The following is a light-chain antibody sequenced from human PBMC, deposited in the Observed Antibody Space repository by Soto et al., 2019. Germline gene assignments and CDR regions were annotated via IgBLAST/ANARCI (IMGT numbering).Light chain of an antibody. J-gene: IGKJ1*01. CDR1: QSISSN. V-gene: IGKV1-39*01. CDR2: TAA. Sequence: DIQMTQSPSSLSASVGDRVTITCRASQSISSNLNWYQQKPGKAPKLLIYTAASLQSGVPSRFSGSESGTDFALTIASLQLEDFATYYCQQSNSLPPTFGQGTKVQI. CDR3: QQSNSLPPT.